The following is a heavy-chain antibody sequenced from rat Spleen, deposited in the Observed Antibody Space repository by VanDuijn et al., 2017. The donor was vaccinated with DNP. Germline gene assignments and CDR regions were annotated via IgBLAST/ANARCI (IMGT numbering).Heavy chain of an antibody. D-gene: IGHD1-6*01. CDR2: ITGSAGST. CDR1: GFTFKIYW. CDR3: ARGVYYGSSWAFDY. J-gene: IGHJ2*01. V-gene: IGHV5-31*01. Sequence: EVQLVESGGGSVQPGGSLKFSCVASGFTFKIYWMAWIRQVPGKGLEWISSITGSAGSTYYSDSVKGRFTISRDNARNILYLQMDSLRSEDTATYYCARGVYYGSSWAFDYWGHGVMVTVSS.